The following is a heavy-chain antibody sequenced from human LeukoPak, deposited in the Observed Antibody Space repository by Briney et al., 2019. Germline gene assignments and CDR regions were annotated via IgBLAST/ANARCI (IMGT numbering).Heavy chain of an antibody. CDR3: AKEGRSLQTY. CDR2: IKEDGTET. D-gene: IGHD5-24*01. V-gene: IGHV3-7*03. J-gene: IGHJ4*02. CDR1: GFMFSSNW. Sequence: GGSLRLSCAASGFMFSSNWMSWVRLAPGKGLEWVANIKEDGTETYYVDSVKGRFTISRDNAKNSLYLQMNSLRVEDTAVYCCAKEGRSLQTYWGQGTLVTVSS.